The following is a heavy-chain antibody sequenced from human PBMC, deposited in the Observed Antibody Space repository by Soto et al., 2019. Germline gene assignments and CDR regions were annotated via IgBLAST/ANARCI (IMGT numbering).Heavy chain of an antibody. V-gene: IGHV3-23*01. J-gene: IGHJ3*02. D-gene: IGHD3-16*02. CDR2: ISGSGGST. CDR3: ARDYVWGSYPAPGAFDI. CDR1: GFTFSSYA. Sequence: GGSLRLSCAASGFTFSSYAMSWVRQAPGKGLEWVSAISGSGGSTYYADSVKGRFTISRDNSKNTLYLQMNSLRAEDTAVYYCARDYVWGSYPAPGAFDIWGQGTMVTVSS.